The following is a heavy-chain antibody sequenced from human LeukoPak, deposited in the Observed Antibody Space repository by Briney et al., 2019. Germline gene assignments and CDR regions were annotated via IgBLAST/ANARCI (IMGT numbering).Heavy chain of an antibody. CDR3: AKYAPPTTVVTRFFDS. V-gene: IGHV3-23*01. D-gene: IGHD4-23*01. J-gene: IGHJ4*02. CDR1: GFTFSSYA. CDR2: IGRYGGDI. Sequence: GGSLRLSCAASGFTFSSYAMTWVRQAPGKGLKWVSVIGRYGGDIHYADSVEGRFTISRDNSKNTLYLQMNSLRVEDTAIYYCAKYAPPTTVVTRFFDSWGQGTLVTVSS.